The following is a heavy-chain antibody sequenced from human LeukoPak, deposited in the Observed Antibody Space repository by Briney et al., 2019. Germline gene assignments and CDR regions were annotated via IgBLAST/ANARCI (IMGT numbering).Heavy chain of an antibody. CDR1: RFAFSSYS. J-gene: IGHJ4*02. V-gene: IGHV3-21*01. CDR2: ISSGSSYI. CDR3: VRGESPLDY. Sequence: GGSLRLSCAASRFAFSSYSMNWVRQAPGKGLEWVSSISSGSSYIYYADSVKGRFTISRYNAKNSLYLQMNSLRAEDTAVYYCVRGESPLDYWGQGTLVTVSS.